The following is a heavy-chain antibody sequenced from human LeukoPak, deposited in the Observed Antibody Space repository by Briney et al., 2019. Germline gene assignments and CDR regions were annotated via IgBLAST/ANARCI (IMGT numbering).Heavy chain of an antibody. CDR3: AGGGSVTAGEYYFDY. V-gene: IGHV1-2*02. Sequence: GASVKVSCKASGYTFTGYYMHWVRQAPGQGLEWMGWINPNRGGTYYAQKFQGRFTMTRDTSISAAYMELSRLRSDDTAVYYCAGGGSVTAGEYYFDYWGQGTLVTVSS. CDR2: INPNRGGT. J-gene: IGHJ4*02. CDR1: GYTFTGYY. D-gene: IGHD2-21*02.